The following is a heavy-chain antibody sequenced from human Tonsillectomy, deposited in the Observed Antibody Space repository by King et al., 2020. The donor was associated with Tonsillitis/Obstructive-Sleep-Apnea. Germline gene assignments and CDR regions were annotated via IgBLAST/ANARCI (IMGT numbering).Heavy chain of an antibody. V-gene: IGHV1-46*01. D-gene: IGHD6-6*01. CDR3: ARSSRIVGRGAFCDS. J-gene: IGHJ4*02. Sequence: QLVQSGAEVKKPGASVKVSCKASGYTFSNYYMHWVRQAPGQGLEWMGIFNTRGGVTSTAQRFQGRVTMTRDTFTTTVYMELSSLRSEDTAVYYCARSSRIVGRGAFCDSWGQGTLVTVSS. CDR2: FNTRGGVT. CDR1: GYTFSNYY.